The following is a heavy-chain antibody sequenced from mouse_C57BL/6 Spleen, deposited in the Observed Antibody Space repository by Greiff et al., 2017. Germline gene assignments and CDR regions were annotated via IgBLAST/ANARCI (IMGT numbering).Heavy chain of an antibody. D-gene: IGHD1-1*01. CDR1: GYAFSSSW. CDR2: IYPGDGDT. J-gene: IGHJ2*01. V-gene: IGHV1-82*01. CDR3: ARGPGSSSLFDY. Sequence: QVQLKESGPELVKPGASVKISCKASGYAFSSSWMNWVKQRPGKGLEWIGRIYPGDGDTNYNGKFKGKATLTADKSSSTAYMQLSSLTSEDSAVYFCARGPGSSSLFDYWGQGTTLTVSS.